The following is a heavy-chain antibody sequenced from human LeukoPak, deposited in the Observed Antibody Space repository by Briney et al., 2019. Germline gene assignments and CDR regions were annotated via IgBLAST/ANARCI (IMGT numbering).Heavy chain of an antibody. D-gene: IGHD3-10*01. J-gene: IGHJ3*02. CDR3: ARVRSRVRGAFDI. Sequence: GASVKVSCKASGYTFTSYYMHWVRQAPGQGLEWMGIINPSVGSTSYAQKFQGRVTMTRDTSTSTVYMELSSLRSEDTAVYYCARVRSRVRGAFDIWGQGTMVTVSS. V-gene: IGHV1-46*01. CDR1: GYTFTSYY. CDR2: INPSVGST.